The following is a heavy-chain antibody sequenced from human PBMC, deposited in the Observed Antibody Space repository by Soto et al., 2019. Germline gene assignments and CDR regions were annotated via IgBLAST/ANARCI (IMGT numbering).Heavy chain of an antibody. J-gene: IGHJ6*02. D-gene: IGHD6-19*01. V-gene: IGHV3-7*01. CDR1: GFTFSTYW. CDR3: ARVYPGSGWPYHYYGMDV. Sequence: LRLSCVASGFTFSTYWMSWVRQAPGKGLEWVANIKQDGSEKYYVDSVKDRFTISRDNAKNSLYLQMNSLRAEDSAVYYCARVYPGSGWPYHYYGMDVWGQGTTVTVSS. CDR2: IKQDGSEK.